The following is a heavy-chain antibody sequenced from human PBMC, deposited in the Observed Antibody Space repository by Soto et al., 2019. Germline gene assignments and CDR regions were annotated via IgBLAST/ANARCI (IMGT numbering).Heavy chain of an antibody. D-gene: IGHD4-4*01. V-gene: IGHV4-31*03. CDR2: ILYTGGSA. Sequence: QVQLQESGPGLVKPSHTLSLTCTVSGGSIRNDNYLRGWGRQLTGKGLEWIGYILYTGGSATYNPSLFGRVTLLVDATKNQFSMNLNSVTAAATAPSFCARDVITATDADGFDVWGQGTMVTVSS. CDR3: ARDVITATDADGFDV. J-gene: IGHJ3*01. CDR1: GGSIRNDNYL.